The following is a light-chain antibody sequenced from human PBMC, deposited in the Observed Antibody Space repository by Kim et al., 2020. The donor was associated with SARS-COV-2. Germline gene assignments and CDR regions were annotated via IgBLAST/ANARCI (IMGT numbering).Light chain of an antibody. J-gene: IGKJ5*01. CDR1: QSVSSSS. CDR3: QQSVDTPLT. V-gene: IGKV3-20*01. CDR2: GAS. Sequence: EIVLTQSPDPLCLSPGERATLSCRASQSVSSSSLAWYQQNRGQAPRLLIHGASIRAPGIPDRFSGSGSATDFTLTINRLEPEDSAVYYCQQSVDTPLTFGQGTRLEIK.